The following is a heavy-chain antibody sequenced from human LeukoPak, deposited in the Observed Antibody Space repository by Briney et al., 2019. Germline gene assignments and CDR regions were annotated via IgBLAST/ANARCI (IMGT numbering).Heavy chain of an antibody. D-gene: IGHD5-12*01. V-gene: IGHV4-4*02. J-gene: IGHJ4*02. CDR2: IYHSGST. Sequence: SETLSLTCAVSGGSISSSNWWSWVRQPPGKGLEWIGEIYHSGSTNYNPSLKSRLTISVDTSKNQFSLWLSSVTAADTAVYYCARDKSGYGMGDYWGQGTLVTVSS. CDR1: GGSISSSNW. CDR3: ARDKSGYGMGDY.